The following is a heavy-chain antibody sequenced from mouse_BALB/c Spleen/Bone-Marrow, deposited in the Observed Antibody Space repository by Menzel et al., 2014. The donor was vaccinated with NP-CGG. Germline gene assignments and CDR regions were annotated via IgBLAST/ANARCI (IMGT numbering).Heavy chain of an antibody. D-gene: IGHD1-1*01. J-gene: IGHJ4*01. Sequence: VKVVESGAELVRPGSSVKISCKASGYTFSNYWMNWMKQRPGQSLEWIGQIYPGDGDTNYIGKFTGKATQTADKSPSTAYMQLSSLTSEDSAVYFCASRGDYSYAMDYWGQGTSVTVSS. V-gene: IGHV1-80*01. CDR1: GYTFSNYW. CDR3: ASRGDYSYAMDY. CDR2: IYPGDGDT.